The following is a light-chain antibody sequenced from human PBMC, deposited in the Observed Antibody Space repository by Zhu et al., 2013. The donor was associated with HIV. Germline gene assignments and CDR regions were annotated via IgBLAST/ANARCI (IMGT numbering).Light chain of an antibody. Sequence: IVLTQSPATLSLSPGDRATLSCTASQSISVNLAWFQRKPGQAHKVLIYGASTRATGIPARFSGSGSGTEFTLTINSLQSEDFAVYYCQQYNNWPRTFGQGTKVEIQ. CDR3: QQYNNWPRT. CDR2: GAS. CDR1: QSISVN. J-gene: IGKJ1*01. V-gene: IGKV3-15*01.